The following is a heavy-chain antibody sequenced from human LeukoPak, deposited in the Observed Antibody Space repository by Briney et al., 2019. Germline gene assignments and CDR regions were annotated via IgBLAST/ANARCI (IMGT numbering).Heavy chain of an antibody. CDR2: IYYSGST. D-gene: IGHD5-12*01. V-gene: IGHV4-59*01. J-gene: IGHJ6*02. Sequence: SETLSLTCTVSGGSISSYYWSWIRQPPGKGLEWIGYIYYSGSTNYNPSLKSRVTISVDTSKNKFSLKLSSVTAADTAVYYCARAHGYDPQWGPQHGMDVWGQGTTVTVSS. CDR1: GGSISSYY. CDR3: ARAHGYDPQWGPQHGMDV.